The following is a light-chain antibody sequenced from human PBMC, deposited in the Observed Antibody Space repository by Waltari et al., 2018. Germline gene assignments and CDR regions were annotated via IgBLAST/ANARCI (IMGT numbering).Light chain of an antibody. CDR2: DAS. V-gene: IGKV3-20*01. CDR3: QHYVRLPAT. J-gene: IGKJ1*01. CDR1: QRISRP. Sequence: EIILTQSPGTLSLSPGERVPLSCRASQRISRPLAWYQQKPGQAPRLLIYDASTRATGIPDRFSGSGSGTDFSLTISRLEPEDSAVYYCQHYVRLPATFGQGTKVEIK.